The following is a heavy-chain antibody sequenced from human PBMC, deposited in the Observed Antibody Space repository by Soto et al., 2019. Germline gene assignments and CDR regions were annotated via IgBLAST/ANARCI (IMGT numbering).Heavy chain of an antibody. CDR3: ARAGQPDSRGYYPFDY. Sequence: SETLSLTCTVSGGSISSGDYYWSWIRQPPGKGLEWIGYIYYSVSTYYNSSLKSRVTISVDTSKNQFSLKLSSVTAADTAIYYCARAGQPDSRGYYPFDYWGQGTLVTVSS. V-gene: IGHV4-30-4*01. CDR1: GGSISSGDYY. J-gene: IGHJ4*02. CDR2: IYYSVST. D-gene: IGHD3-22*01.